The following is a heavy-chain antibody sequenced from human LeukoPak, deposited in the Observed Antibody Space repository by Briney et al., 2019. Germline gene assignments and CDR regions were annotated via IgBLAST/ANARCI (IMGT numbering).Heavy chain of an antibody. CDR1: GYTFTGYY. V-gene: IGHV1-2*02. D-gene: IGHD6-19*01. CDR3: AARISSGWYYFDY. CDR2: INPNSGGT. Sequence: ALVKVSCKASGYTFTGYYMQWVRQAPGQGLEWMGWINPNSGGTNYAQKFQGRVTMTRDMSISTAYMELSSLRSEDTAVYYCAARISSGWYYFDYWGQGTLVTVSS. J-gene: IGHJ4*02.